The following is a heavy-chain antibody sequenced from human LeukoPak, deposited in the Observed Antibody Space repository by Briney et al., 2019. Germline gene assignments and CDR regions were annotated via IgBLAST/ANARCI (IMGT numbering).Heavy chain of an antibody. CDR3: ARRNDFGI. Sequence: PLETLSLTCTVSGGSISGDHWNWIRQPPGKGLEWIGYIYYSGNTNYNPSLKSRVTISVDTSKNQFSLKLNSVTAADTAVYYCARRNDFGIWGQGTMVTVSS. V-gene: IGHV4-59*08. J-gene: IGHJ3*02. CDR1: GGSISGDH. CDR2: IYYSGNT.